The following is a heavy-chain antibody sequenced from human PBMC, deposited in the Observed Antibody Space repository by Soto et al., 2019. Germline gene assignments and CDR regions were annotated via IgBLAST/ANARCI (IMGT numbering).Heavy chain of an antibody. CDR2: IYHSENN. V-gene: IGHV4-30-2*01. CDR1: GDSISSGGHS. Sequence: TLSLTCAVSGDSISSGGHSWNWHRPPRGKGLEWIAYIYHSENNYYNATLKSRVTMYVDTSKHQIPMTLSSVTDADTAIYYCARDPDGYDSGYFDSWGQGTLVTVSS. J-gene: IGHJ4*01. CDR3: ARDPDGYDSGYFDS. D-gene: IGHD5-12*01.